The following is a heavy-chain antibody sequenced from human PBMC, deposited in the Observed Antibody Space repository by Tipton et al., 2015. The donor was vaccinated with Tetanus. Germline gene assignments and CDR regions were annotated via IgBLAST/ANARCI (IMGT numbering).Heavy chain of an antibody. CDR3: ARDQGGGRVVRLNWFDL. V-gene: IGHV4-31*03. CDR1: GDSISRGGYF. J-gene: IGHJ5*02. CDR2: IYYSGST. Sequence: TLSLTCTVSGDSISRGGYFWNWIRQRPGKGPEWIGYIYYSGSTYYNPSLKSRVSMSVDTSKNQLSLNLTSVTAADTAMYYCARDQGGGRVVRLNWFDLWGQGILVTVSS. D-gene: IGHD6-6*01.